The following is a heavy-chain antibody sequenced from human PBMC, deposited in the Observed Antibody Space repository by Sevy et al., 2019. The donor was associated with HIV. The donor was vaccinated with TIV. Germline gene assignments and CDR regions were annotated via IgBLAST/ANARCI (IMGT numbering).Heavy chain of an antibody. CDR3: ARKYDSSGYFDY. Sequence: GESLKISCAASGFTFSSYAMNWVRQAPGKGLEWVSGISGSGGSGDKTNYADSVKGRFTISRDDSKNSLYLQLNSLRAEDTARYYCARKYDSSGYFDYWGQGTLVTVSS. J-gene: IGHJ4*02. CDR1: GFTFSSYA. V-gene: IGHV3-23*01. D-gene: IGHD3-22*01. CDR2: ISGSGGSGDKT.